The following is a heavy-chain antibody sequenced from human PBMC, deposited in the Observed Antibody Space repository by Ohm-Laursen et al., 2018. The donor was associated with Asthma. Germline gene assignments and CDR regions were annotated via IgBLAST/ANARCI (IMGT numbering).Heavy chain of an antibody. CDR3: AKALVSSSSYDTLGFGYYYYGMDV. D-gene: IGHD6-6*01. CDR2: IYSGGST. V-gene: IGHV3-53*05. J-gene: IGHJ6*02. CDR1: RFTVSSNY. Sequence: SLRLSCAASRFTVSSNYMSWVRQAPGKGLEWASVIYSGGSTYYADSVKGRFTISRDNSKNTLYLQMSRLRTEDTAVYYCAKALVSSSSYDTLGFGYYYYGMDVWGQGTTVTVSS.